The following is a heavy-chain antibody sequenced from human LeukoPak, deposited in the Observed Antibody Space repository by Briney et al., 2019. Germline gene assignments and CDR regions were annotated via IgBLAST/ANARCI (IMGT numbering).Heavy chain of an antibody. CDR3: ATSSFGKYYYGMDV. D-gene: IGHD3-10*01. Sequence: GGSLRLSCAASGFTFSDYYTSWLRQAPGKGLEWVSYISSSGSTIYYADSVKGRFTISRDNAKNSLYLQMNSLRAEDTAVYYCATSSFGKYYYGMDVWGQGTTVTVSS. CDR2: ISSSGSTI. J-gene: IGHJ6*02. V-gene: IGHV3-11*01. CDR1: GFTFSDYY.